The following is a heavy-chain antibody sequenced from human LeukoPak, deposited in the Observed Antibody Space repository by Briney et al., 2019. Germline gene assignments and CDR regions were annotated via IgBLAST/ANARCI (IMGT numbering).Heavy chain of an antibody. D-gene: IGHD3-22*01. CDR2: INHSGST. V-gene: IGHV4-34*01. J-gene: IGHJ4*02. CDR3: ARGRNDSSGYYLLGFDY. Sequence: SETLSLTCAVYGGSFSGYYWSWIRQPPGKGLEWIGEINHSGSTNYNPSLKSRVTISVDTSKNQFSLKLSSVTAADTAVYYCARGRNDSSGYYLLGFDYWGQGTLVTVSS. CDR1: GGSFSGYY.